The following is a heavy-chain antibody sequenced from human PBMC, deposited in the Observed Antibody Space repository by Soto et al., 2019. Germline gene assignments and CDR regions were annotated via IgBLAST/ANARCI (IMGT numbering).Heavy chain of an antibody. D-gene: IGHD3-10*02. CDR2: IWYDGSNK. J-gene: IGHJ2*01. V-gene: IGHV3-33*01. Sequence: KGLEWVTVIWYDGSNKYYADSVKGRFTISRDNSKNTLYLQMNSLRAEDPAVYYFFFFQAEDGIRDVRSVSAFLLNRSSDL. CDR3: FFFQAEDGIRDVRSVSAFLLNRSSDL.